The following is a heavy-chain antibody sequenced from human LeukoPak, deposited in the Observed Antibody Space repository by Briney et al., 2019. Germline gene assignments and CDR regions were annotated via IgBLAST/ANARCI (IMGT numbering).Heavy chain of an antibody. Sequence: GASVKVSCKASGYTFTSYYVHWVRQAPGQGLDWMGMINPSGGSTTYAQKFQGRVTMTIDTSTSTVYMELSSLRSDDTAVYYCARGELPGYSSSWSAFDIWGQGTMVTVSS. V-gene: IGHV1-46*01. CDR1: GYTFTSYY. CDR3: ARGELPGYSSSWSAFDI. D-gene: IGHD6-13*01. CDR2: INPSGGST. J-gene: IGHJ3*02.